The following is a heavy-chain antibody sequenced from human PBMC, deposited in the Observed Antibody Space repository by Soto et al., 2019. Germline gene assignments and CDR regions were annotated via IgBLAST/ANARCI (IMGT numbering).Heavy chain of an antibody. CDR3: AKDDGSWYRRDIT. CDR2: IGSRGDST. Sequence: GSLRLSCAASGFTFSSFAMSWVRQAPGKGLEWVSAIGSRGDSTYYADSVKGRFTISRDNSKNTLYLQMNSLRAEDTAVYYCAKDDGSWYRRDITWGQGTLVTVSS. D-gene: IGHD6-13*01. J-gene: IGHJ4*02. V-gene: IGHV3-23*01. CDR1: GFTFSSFA.